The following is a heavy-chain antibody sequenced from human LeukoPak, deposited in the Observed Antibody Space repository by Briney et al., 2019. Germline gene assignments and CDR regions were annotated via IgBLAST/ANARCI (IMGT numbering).Heavy chain of an antibody. V-gene: IGHV1-8*01. CDR1: GYTFTSYD. CDR3: ARSVAVAGTGFDY. D-gene: IGHD6-19*01. Sequence: ASVKVSCKASGYTFTSYDINWVRQATGQGLEWMGWMNPNSGNTDYAQKFQGRVTMTRNTSISTAYMELSSLRSEDTAVYYCARSVAVAGTGFDYWGQGTLVTVSS. CDR2: MNPNSGNT. J-gene: IGHJ4*02.